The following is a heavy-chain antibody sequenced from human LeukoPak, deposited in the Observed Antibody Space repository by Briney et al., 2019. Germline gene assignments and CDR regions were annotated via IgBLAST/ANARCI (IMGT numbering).Heavy chain of an antibody. J-gene: IGHJ5*02. D-gene: IGHD2-2*02. CDR3: ASLVVPAAIS. CDR1: GFTFSNAW. V-gene: IGHV3-15*01. CDR2: IKSKTDGGTT. Sequence: GGSLRLSCAASGFTFSNAWMSWVRQAPGKGLEWVCRIKSKTDGGTTDYAAPVKSRITILRDESNNTLYLQMNSLKTEDTAVYYCASLVVPAAISWGQGTLVTVSS.